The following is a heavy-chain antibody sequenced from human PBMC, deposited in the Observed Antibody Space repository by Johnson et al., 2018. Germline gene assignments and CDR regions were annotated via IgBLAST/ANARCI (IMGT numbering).Heavy chain of an antibody. J-gene: IGHJ3*02. CDR1: GGTFSSYG. CDR3: AWLDYYDSSGDSTPDAFDI. D-gene: IGHD3-22*01. Sequence: QVQLVESGAEVKKPGSSVKVSCKASGGTFSSYGISWVRQAPGQGLGWMGIINPSGGSTSYAQKFQGRVTMTRDTSTSTVYMELSSLRSGDTAVYYCAWLDYYDSSGDSTPDAFDIWGQGTMVTVSS. V-gene: IGHV1-46*01. CDR2: INPSGGST.